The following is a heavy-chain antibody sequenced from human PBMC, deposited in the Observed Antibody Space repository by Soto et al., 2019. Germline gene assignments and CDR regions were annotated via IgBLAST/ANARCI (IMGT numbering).Heavy chain of an antibody. J-gene: IGHJ4*02. CDR1: GGSISSSSYY. CDR2: IYYSGST. Sequence: PSETLSLTCTVSGGSISSSSYYWGWIRQPPGEGLEWIGSIYYSGSTYYNPSLKSRVTISVDTSKNQFSLKLSSVTAADTAVYYCAREPVFYDFWSGYYYGYWGQGTLVTVSS. D-gene: IGHD3-3*01. CDR3: AREPVFYDFWSGYYYGY. V-gene: IGHV4-39*02.